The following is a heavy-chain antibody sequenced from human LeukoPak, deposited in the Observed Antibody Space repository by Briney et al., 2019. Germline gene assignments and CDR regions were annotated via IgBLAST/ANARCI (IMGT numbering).Heavy chain of an antibody. J-gene: IGHJ4*02. Sequence: GRPLRLSCAASGFTFSSYAMHWVRQAPGKGLEWVAVISYDGSNKYYADSVKGRFTISRDNSKNTLYLQMNSLRAEDTAVYYCARASPPWELLPFKGYWGQGTLVTVSS. CDR1: GFTFSSYA. CDR3: ARASPPWELLPFKGY. D-gene: IGHD1-26*01. CDR2: ISYDGSNK. V-gene: IGHV3-30-3*01.